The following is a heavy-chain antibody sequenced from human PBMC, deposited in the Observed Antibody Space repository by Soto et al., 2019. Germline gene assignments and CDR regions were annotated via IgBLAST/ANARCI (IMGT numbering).Heavy chain of an antibody. V-gene: IGHV1-8*01. CDR3: ARGRRIVGAVRDDDY. J-gene: IGHJ4*02. CDR2: MNPNSGNT. D-gene: IGHD1-26*01. Sequence: QVQLVQSGAEVKKPGASVKVSCKASGYTFTSYDINWVRQATGQGLEWMGWMNPNSGNTGYAQKFQGRVTMTRNTSLNTADMDLSSLRSADTAVYYCARGRRIVGAVRDDDYWGQGTLVTVSS. CDR1: GYTFTSYD.